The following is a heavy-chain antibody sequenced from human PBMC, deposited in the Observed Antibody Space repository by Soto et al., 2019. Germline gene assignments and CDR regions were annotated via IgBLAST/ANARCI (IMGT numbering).Heavy chain of an antibody. CDR3: ASRESGYYSDY. Sequence: SETLSLTCAVYGGSFSGYYWSWIRQPPGKGLEWIGEINHSGSTNYNPSLKSRVTVSVDTSKNQFSLKLSSVTAADTAVYYCASRESGYYSDYWGQRTLVTVSS. CDR2: INHSGST. J-gene: IGHJ4*02. D-gene: IGHD3-3*01. V-gene: IGHV4-34*01. CDR1: GGSFSGYY.